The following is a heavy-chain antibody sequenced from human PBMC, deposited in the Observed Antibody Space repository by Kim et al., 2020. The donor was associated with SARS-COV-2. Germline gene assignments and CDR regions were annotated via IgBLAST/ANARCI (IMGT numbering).Heavy chain of an antibody. CDR1: GFTLSDYA. Sequence: GGSLRLSCEASGFTLSDYAMNWVRQTPGKGLEWVSYISSSSGKIDYADSVKGRFTISRDNANNALFLQMNSLRDEDTALYYCARDRSLGSRVVYYFDYWGQGTLVTVSS. V-gene: IGHV3-48*02. CDR3: ARDRSLGSRVVYYFDY. D-gene: IGHD2-15*01. J-gene: IGHJ4*02. CDR2: ISSSSGKI.